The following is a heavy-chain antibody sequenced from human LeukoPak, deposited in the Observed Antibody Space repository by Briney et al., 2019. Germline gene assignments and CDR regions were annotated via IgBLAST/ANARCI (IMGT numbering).Heavy chain of an antibody. CDR2: ISAYNGNT. CDR3: ATLFNYYDSSGYLHDAFDI. V-gene: IGHV1-18*01. J-gene: IGHJ3*02. D-gene: IGHD3-22*01. Sequence: GASVKVSCKASGYTFTGYGISWVRQAPGQGLEWMGWISAYNGNTNYAQKLQGRVTMTTDTSTSTAYMELRSLRSDDTAVYYCATLFNYYDSSGYLHDAFDIWDQGTMVTVSS. CDR1: GYTFTGYG.